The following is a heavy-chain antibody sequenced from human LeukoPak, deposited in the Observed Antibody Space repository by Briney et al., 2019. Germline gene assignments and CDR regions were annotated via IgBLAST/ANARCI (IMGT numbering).Heavy chain of an antibody. CDR3: ARGLSRQNITYCGGDCYYLFDY. CDR1: GDSVSSNSAA. D-gene: IGHD2-21*02. Sequence: SQTLSLTCAISGDSVSSNSAAWNWIRQSPSRGLEWLGRTYYRSRWYNDYAVSVKSRISMNPDTSKNQFSLQLTSVTPEDTAVYYCARGLSRQNITYCGGDCYYLFDYWGQGTLVTVSS. CDR2: TYYRSRWYN. V-gene: IGHV6-1*01. J-gene: IGHJ4*02.